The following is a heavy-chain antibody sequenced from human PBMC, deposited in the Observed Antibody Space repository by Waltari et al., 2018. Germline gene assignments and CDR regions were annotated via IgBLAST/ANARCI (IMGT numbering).Heavy chain of an antibody. CDR1: GFTFSSYW. J-gene: IGHJ4*02. CDR2: IKQDGSEK. V-gene: IGHV3-7*01. D-gene: IGHD3-10*01. Sequence: EVQLVESGGGLVQPGGSLRLSCAASGFTFSSYWMSWVRRAPGKGLEWVANIKQDGSEKYNVDAGKGRFTNARDNAKNSLYLQMNSLRAEDTAVYYCARVLRRLLWFGECGDGGQGTLVTVSS. CDR3: ARVLRRLLWFGECGD.